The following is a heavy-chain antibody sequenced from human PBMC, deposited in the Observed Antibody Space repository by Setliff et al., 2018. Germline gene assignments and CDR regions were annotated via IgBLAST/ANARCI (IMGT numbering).Heavy chain of an antibody. J-gene: IGHJ6*03. Sequence: SVKVSCKASGGTLTTFTTYSLIWVRQAPGQGLEWMGGIIPITGTTNYAQRFQGRITISTDESSSTVYMEMSSLRSEDTAIYYCARGDFYYYFYMDVWGKGTTVTVSS. CDR1: GGTLTTFTTYS. CDR3: ARGDFYYYFYMDV. V-gene: IGHV1-69*16. CDR2: IIPITGTT.